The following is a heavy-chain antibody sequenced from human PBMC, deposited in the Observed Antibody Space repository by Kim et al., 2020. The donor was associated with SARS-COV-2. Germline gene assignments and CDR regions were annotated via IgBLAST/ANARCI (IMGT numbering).Heavy chain of an antibody. CDR3: ARDGADDSSGYLDY. D-gene: IGHD3-22*01. V-gene: IGHV3-30*07. Sequence: DSVKDRFTISRDNSKNTLYLQMNSLRAEDTAVYYCARDGADDSSGYLDYWGQGTLVTVSS. J-gene: IGHJ4*02.